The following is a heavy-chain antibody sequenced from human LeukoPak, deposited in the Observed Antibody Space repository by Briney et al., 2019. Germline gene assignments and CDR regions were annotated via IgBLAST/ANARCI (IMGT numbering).Heavy chain of an antibody. V-gene: IGHV3-23*01. Sequence: GGSLRLSCAASGFTFSSYAMSWVRQAPGKGLEWVSAISGSGGSTYYADSVKGRFTISRDNSKNTLYLQMNSLRAEDTAVYYCAKDRGSCSSTSCYFDYWGQGTLVTVSS. J-gene: IGHJ4*02. CDR2: ISGSGGST. CDR1: GFTFSSYA. D-gene: IGHD2-2*01. CDR3: AKDRGSCSSTSCYFDY.